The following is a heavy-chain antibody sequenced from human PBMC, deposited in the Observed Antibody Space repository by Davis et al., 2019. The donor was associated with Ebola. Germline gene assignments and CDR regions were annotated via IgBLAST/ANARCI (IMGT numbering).Heavy chain of an antibody. J-gene: IGHJ2*01. Sequence: PSETLSLTCTVSGGSISSHYWSWIRQPPGKGLEWIGYIYYSGSTNYNPSLKSRVTISVDTSKNQFSLKLSSVTAADTAVYYCARDSQSTTVTTYKGGWYFDLWGRGTLVTVSS. D-gene: IGHD4-17*01. CDR3: ARDSQSTTVTTYKGGWYFDL. CDR1: GGSISSHY. V-gene: IGHV4-59*11. CDR2: IYYSGST.